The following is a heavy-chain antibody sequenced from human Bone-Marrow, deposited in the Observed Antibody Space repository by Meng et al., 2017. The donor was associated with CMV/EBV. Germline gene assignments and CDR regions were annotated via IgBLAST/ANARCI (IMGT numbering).Heavy chain of an antibody. V-gene: IGHV4-39*07. Sequence: GSLRLSCTVSGGSISSSSYYWGWIRQPPGKGLEWIGSIYYSGSTYYNPSLKSRVTISVDTSKNQFSLKLSSVTAADTAVYYCASFRYYDFWTTPGVDVWGQGTTVTVSS. J-gene: IGHJ6*02. CDR2: IYYSGST. CDR3: ASFRYYDFWTTPGVDV. CDR1: GGSISSSSYY. D-gene: IGHD3-3*01.